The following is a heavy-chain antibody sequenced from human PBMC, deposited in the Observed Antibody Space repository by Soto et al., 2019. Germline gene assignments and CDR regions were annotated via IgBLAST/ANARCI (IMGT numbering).Heavy chain of an antibody. CDR3: ARGDKNNDYYFDH. J-gene: IGHJ4*02. CDR2: IYNNGGS. CDR1: GASISSGDYA. Sequence: SETLSLTCVVSGASISSGDYAWNWVRQPPGKGLEWLGYIYNNGGSYYNPSLKSRVTISLDRSQNHFSLRLNSVTAADTALYFCARGDKNNDYYFDHWGQGTLVTVSS. V-gene: IGHV4-30-2*01. D-gene: IGHD3-16*01.